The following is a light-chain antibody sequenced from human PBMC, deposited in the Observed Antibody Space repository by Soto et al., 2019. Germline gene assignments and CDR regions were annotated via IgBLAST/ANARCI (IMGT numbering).Light chain of an antibody. CDR2: AAS. CDR3: QKADGFPIT. J-gene: IGKJ5*01. Sequence: DIQMTQSPSSVSASVGDRVTITCRASQGISSWLAWYQQKPGKAPNLLIYAASSLHSVVPSRFSGSGSGTDFAXTISSLPHEDFATYYCQKADGFPITFGQGTRLEIK. CDR1: QGISSW. V-gene: IGKV1-12*01.